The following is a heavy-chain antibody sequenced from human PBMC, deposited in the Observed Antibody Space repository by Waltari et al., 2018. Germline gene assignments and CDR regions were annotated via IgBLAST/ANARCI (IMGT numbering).Heavy chain of an antibody. D-gene: IGHD1-26*01. V-gene: IGHV1-2*06. CDR2: INPSRGGT. Sequence: QVQLVQSGAEVKKPGASVKVSCKASGYTFTGYYMHWVRQAPGQGLEWMGRINPSRGGTNYAQKFQGSVTRTRDTSISTADMELSRLRSDDTAVYYCARSNSGSYWPPDAFDIWGQGTMVTVSS. CDR1: GYTFTGYY. CDR3: ARSNSGSYWPPDAFDI. J-gene: IGHJ3*02.